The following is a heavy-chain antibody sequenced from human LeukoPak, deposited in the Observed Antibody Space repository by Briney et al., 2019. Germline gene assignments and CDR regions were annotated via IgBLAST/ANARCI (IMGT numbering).Heavy chain of an antibody. CDR1: GFTLSSYA. D-gene: IGHD4-17*01. CDR3: AKESFDYGDLGG. J-gene: IGHJ4*02. V-gene: IGHV3-23*01. CDR2: ISGSGGST. Sequence: GGSLRLSCAASGFTLSSYAMRWVRQAPGKGLEWVSAISGSGGSTYYADSVKGRFTISRDNSKNTLYLQMNSLRGADTAVYYCAKESFDYGDLGGWGQGTLVTVSS.